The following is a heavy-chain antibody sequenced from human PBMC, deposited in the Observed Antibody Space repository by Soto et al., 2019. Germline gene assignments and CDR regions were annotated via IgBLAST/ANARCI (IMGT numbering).Heavy chain of an antibody. D-gene: IGHD6-13*01. CDR3: AREFNRAEGSY. CDR1: GFTFSSYA. Sequence: QVQLVESGGGVVQPGRSLRLSCAASGFTFSSYAMHWVRQAPGKGLEWVAVISYDGSNKYYADSVKGRFTISRDNSKNTLYLQMNSLRAEDTDVYYCAREFNRAEGSYWGQGTLVTVSS. V-gene: IGHV3-30-3*01. J-gene: IGHJ4*02. CDR2: ISYDGSNK.